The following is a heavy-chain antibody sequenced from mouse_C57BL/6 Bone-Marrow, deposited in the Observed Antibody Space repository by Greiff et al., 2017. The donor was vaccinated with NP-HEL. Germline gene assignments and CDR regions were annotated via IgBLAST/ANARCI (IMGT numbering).Heavy chain of an antibody. CDR2: IYPGSGST. J-gene: IGHJ2*01. Sequence: QVQLQQPGAELVKPGASVKMSCKASGYTFTSYWITWVKQRPGQGLEWIGDIYPGSGSTNYNEKFKSKATLTVDTSSSTAYMQLSSLTSEDSAVYYCARFYYYGSSQYYFDYWGQGTTLTLSS. CDR3: ARFYYYGSSQYYFDY. CDR1: GYTFTSYW. V-gene: IGHV1-55*01. D-gene: IGHD1-1*01.